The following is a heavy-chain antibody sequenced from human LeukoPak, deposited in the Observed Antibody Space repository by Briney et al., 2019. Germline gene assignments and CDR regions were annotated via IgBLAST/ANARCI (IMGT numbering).Heavy chain of an antibody. CDR3: ARGLGDGYSSGWYVGPKGLDYFDY. V-gene: IGHV1-2*02. CDR2: INPNSGGT. D-gene: IGHD6-19*01. Sequence: ASVKVSCKASGYTFTGYYMHWVRQAPGQGLEWMGWINPNSGGTNYAQKFQGRVTMTRDTSISTAYMELSRLRSDDTAVYYCARGLGDGYSSGWYVGPKGLDYFDYWGQGTLVTVSS. J-gene: IGHJ4*02. CDR1: GYTFTGYY.